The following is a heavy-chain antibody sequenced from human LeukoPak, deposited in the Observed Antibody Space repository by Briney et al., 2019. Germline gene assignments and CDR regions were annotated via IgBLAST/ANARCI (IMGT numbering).Heavy chain of an antibody. CDR1: GFTFSSYE. Sequence: GGSLRLSCAASGFTFSSYEMNWVRQAPGKGREWVSYISSSGSTIYYADSVKGRFTISRDNAKNSLYLQMNSLSAEDTAVYYCARDGTTGTTDGYYFDYWGQGTLVTVSS. CDR2: ISSSGSTI. V-gene: IGHV3-48*03. D-gene: IGHD1-1*01. J-gene: IGHJ4*02. CDR3: ARDGTTGTTDGYYFDY.